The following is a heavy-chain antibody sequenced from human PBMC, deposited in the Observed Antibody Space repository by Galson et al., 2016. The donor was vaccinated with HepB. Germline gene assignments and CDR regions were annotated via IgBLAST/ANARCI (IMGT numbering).Heavy chain of an antibody. CDR2: ISGSTTYR. CDR3: ARERGYDFWSGYYSPHKYGMDV. Sequence: SLRLSCAVSGFTFSSYSVNWVRQAPGKGLEWVSSISGSTTYRYYADSVKGRFTISRDNAKNSLFLQMSSLRAEDTAVYYCARERGYDFWSGYYSPHKYGMDVWGQGTTVTVSS. D-gene: IGHD3-3*01. J-gene: IGHJ6*02. CDR1: GFTFSSYS. V-gene: IGHV3-21*01.